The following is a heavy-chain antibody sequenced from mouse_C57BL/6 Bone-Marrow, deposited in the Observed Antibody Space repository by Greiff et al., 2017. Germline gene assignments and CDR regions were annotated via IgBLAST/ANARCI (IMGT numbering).Heavy chain of an antibody. CDR3: ARGPYGNPYYFDY. CDR2: ISYSGST. D-gene: IGHD2-1*01. J-gene: IGHJ2*01. CDR1: GYSITSGYD. V-gene: IGHV3-1*01. Sequence: EVQLQQSGPGMVKPSQSLSLTCTVTGYSITSGYDWHWIRHFPGNKLEWMGYISYSGSTNSNPSLKSRIPITHDTSKNHFFLKLNSVTTEDTATYYGARGPYGNPYYFDYWGQGTTLTVSS.